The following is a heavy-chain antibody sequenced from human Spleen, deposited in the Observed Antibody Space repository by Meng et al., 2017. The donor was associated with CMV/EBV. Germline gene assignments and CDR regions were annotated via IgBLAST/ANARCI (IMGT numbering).Heavy chain of an antibody. CDR2: INPNSGGT. CDR3: ASWGYYDSRNY. D-gene: IGHD3-22*01. CDR1: GYTFTGYY. V-gene: IGHV1-2*02. Sequence: SCKASGYTFTGYYMHWVRQAPGQGLEWMGWINPNSGGTNYAQQFQGRVTMTRDTSISTAYMELSRLRSDDTAVYYCASWGYYDSRNYWGQGTLVTVSS. J-gene: IGHJ4*02.